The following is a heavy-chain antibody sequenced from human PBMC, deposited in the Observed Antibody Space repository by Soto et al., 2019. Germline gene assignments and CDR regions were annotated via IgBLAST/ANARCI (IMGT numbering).Heavy chain of an antibody. CDR1: GGSISSYY. CDR3: ARSAATGYYYYYMDV. Sequence: SETLSLTCTVSGGSISSYYWSWIRQPPGKGLEWIGYIYYSGSTNYNPSLKSRVTISVDTSKNQFSLKLSSVTAADTAVYYCARSAATGYYYYYMDVWGKGTTVTVSS. J-gene: IGHJ6*03. CDR2: IYYSGST. D-gene: IGHD6-25*01. V-gene: IGHV4-59*08.